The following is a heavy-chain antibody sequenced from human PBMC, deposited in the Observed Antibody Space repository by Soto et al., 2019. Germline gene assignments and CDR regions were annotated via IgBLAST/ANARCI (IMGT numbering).Heavy chain of an antibody. CDR2: IDNDGTDS. CDR3: ARGWFGPDV. D-gene: IGHD3-10*01. V-gene: IGHV3-74*01. CDR1: GFTLSGRS. Sequence: EVQLVESGGGLVQPGGSLRLSCAASGFTLSGRSMHWVRQAPGTGLVWVSGIDNDGTDSTYADSVKGRFTSSRDNAKNMLYLQMNSLRVEDTAVYYCARGWFGPDVWGKGTTVTVSS. J-gene: IGHJ6*04.